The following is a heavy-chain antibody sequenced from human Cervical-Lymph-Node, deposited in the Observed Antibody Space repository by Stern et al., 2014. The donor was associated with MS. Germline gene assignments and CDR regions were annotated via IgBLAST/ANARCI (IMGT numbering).Heavy chain of an antibody. CDR3: ARTSYYSDSGTWVGWFDP. Sequence: ESGPVLVKPTETLTLTCTVSGFSLNNPTMGVSWLRQPPGKALEWLAHLFSNDEKSDSTSLKSRLTSSKDISKSQVVLTMSNMDPVDTATYSCARTSYYSDSGTWVGWFDPWGQGTLVTVSS. CDR2: LFSNDEK. V-gene: IGHV2-26*01. D-gene: IGHD3-10*01. CDR1: GFSLNNPTMG. J-gene: IGHJ5*02.